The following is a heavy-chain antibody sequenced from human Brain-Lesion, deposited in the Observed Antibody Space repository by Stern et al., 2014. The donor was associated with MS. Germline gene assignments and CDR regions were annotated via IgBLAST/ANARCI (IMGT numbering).Heavy chain of an antibody. J-gene: IGHJ6*02. Sequence: VQLVESGPGLVKPSQTLSLSCTVSGGSISSGGYYWSWIRQPAGKGLEWIGRIFNRGSTSYNPSLKSRFPISIDPPKNQFSLRLNSMTAADTAVYYCARGRVVPGFQYYATDVWGQGTTVIVSS. CDR1: GGSISSGGYY. D-gene: IGHD2-2*01. V-gene: IGHV4-61*02. CDR2: IFNRGST. CDR3: ARGRVVPGFQYYATDV.